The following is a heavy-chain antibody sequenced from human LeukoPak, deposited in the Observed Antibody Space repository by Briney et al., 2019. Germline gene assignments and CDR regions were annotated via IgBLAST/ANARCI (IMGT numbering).Heavy chain of an antibody. Sequence: ASVKVSCKASGGTFSSYTISWVRQAPGQGLEWMGRIIPILGMANYAQKFQGRVTITADKSTSTAYMELSSLRSEDTAVYYCASCYGPDAFDIWSQGTMVTVSS. J-gene: IGHJ3*02. V-gene: IGHV1-69*02. CDR3: ASCYGPDAFDI. CDR1: GGTFSSYT. CDR2: IIPILGMA. D-gene: IGHD5-18*01.